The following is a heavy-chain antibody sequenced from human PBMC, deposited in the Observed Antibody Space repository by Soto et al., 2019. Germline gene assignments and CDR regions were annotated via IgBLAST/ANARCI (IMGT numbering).Heavy chain of an antibody. D-gene: IGHD5-18*01. Sequence: GGSLRLSCAASGFTVSSNYMSWVRQAPGKGLEWVSVIYSGGSTYYADSVKGRFTISRDNSKNTLYLQMNSLRAEDTAVYYCAGVDTAMAHQDYWGQGTLVTVSS. J-gene: IGHJ4*02. V-gene: IGHV3-53*01. CDR2: IYSGGST. CDR3: AGVDTAMAHQDY. CDR1: GFTVSSNY.